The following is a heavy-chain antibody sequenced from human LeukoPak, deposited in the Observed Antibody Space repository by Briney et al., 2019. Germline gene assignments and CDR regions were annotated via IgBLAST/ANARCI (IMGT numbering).Heavy chain of an antibody. CDR3: AREKEGYCSRTSCYLDYYYYYMDV. J-gene: IGHJ6*03. CDR2: ISYDGSNK. D-gene: IGHD2-2*01. Sequence: GGSLRLSCAASGFTFSSYAMHWVRQAPGKGLEWVAVISYDGSNKYYADSVKGRFTISRDNAKNSLYLQMNSLRAEDTAVYYCAREKEGYCSRTSCYLDYYYYYMDVWGRGTTVTISS. CDR1: GFTFSSYA. V-gene: IGHV3-30*04.